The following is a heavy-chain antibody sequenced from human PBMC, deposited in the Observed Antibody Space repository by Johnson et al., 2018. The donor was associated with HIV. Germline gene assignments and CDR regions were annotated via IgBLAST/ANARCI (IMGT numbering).Heavy chain of an antibody. CDR1: GFTFSNVW. V-gene: IGHV3-15*01. CDR2: IKSKTSGGTA. Sequence: VQLMESGGGLVKPGGSLRLSCAASGFTFSNVWMTWVRQAPGKGLEWVGRIKSKTSGGTADYAAPLKGRFTISRDNSKNTLYLQMNSLRAEDTAVYYCAKDTGGNSGSDAFDIWGQGTMVTVSS. J-gene: IGHJ3*02. CDR3: AKDTGGNSGSDAFDI. D-gene: IGHD4-23*01.